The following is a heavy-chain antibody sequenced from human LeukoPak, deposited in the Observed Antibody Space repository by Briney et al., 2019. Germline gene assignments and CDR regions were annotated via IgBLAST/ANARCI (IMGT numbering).Heavy chain of an antibody. CDR3: AKHPYSSGWSFDY. CDR1: GFTFSSYS. J-gene: IGHJ4*02. V-gene: IGHV3-21*01. D-gene: IGHD6-19*01. CDR2: ISSSSYI. Sequence: GGSLRLSCAASGFTFSSYSMNWVRQAPGKRLEWVSSISSSSYIYYADSVKGRFTISRDNAKNSLYLQMNSLRAEDTAVYYCAKHPYSSGWSFDYWGQGTLVTVSS.